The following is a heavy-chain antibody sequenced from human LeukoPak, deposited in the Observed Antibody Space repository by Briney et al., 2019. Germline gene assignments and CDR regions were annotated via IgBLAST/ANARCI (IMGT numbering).Heavy chain of an antibody. Sequence: SQTLSLTCTVSGGSISSGDYYWSWIRQPPGKGLEWIGSIYYSGSTYYNPSLKSRVTISVDTSKNQFSLKLSSVTAADTAVYYCARGGSSSWYLDMNVWGQGTTVTVSS. CDR1: GGSISSGDYY. CDR3: ARGGSSSWYLDMNV. D-gene: IGHD6-13*01. CDR2: IYYSGST. J-gene: IGHJ6*02. V-gene: IGHV4-39*07.